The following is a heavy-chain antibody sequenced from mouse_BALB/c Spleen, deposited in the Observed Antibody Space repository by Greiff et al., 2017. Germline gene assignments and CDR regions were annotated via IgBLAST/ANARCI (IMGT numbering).Heavy chain of an antibody. V-gene: IGHV2-6-2*01. CDR3: ARHGSTGPGAMDY. Sequence: VMLVESGPDLVAPSQSLSITCTVSGFSLTSYGVHWVRQPPGKGLEWLVVIWSDGSTTYNSALKSRLSISKDNSKSQVFLKMNSLQTDDTAMYYCARHGSTGPGAMDYWGQGTSVTVSS. CDR1: GFSLTSYG. J-gene: IGHJ4*01. D-gene: IGHD4-1*02. CDR2: IWSDGST.